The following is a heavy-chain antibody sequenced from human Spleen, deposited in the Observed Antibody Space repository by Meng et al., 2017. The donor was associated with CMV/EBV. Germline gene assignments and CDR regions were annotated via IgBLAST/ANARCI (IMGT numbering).Heavy chain of an antibody. Sequence: QAQLVQSGAEVKKPGSSVKVSCKASGGTFGNYAMNWVRQAPGQGLEWMGGIIPILGISNYAQKFQGRVTATADKSTRTAYMELSSLTSEDTAVYYCARGSGYLNPFDYWGQGTLVTVSS. CDR1: GGTFGNYA. D-gene: IGHD5-12*01. CDR2: IIPILGIS. V-gene: IGHV1-69*10. J-gene: IGHJ4*02. CDR3: ARGSGYLNPFDY.